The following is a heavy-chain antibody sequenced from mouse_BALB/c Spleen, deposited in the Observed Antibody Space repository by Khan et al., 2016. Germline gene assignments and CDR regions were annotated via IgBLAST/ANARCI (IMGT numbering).Heavy chain of an antibody. CDR1: GYSITSGYS. J-gene: IGHJ3*01. CDR3: ARWDYAEIFAY. V-gene: IGHV3-1*02. Sequence: EVELVESGPVLVKPSQSLSLTCTVTGYSITSGYSWHWIRQFPGNKLEWMGYIHYSGSTNYNPSLKSRISITRATSKNPFFLQLNSVTTEDTATYYCARWDYAEIFAYWGQGTLVTVSA. CDR2: IHYSGST. D-gene: IGHD1-1*01.